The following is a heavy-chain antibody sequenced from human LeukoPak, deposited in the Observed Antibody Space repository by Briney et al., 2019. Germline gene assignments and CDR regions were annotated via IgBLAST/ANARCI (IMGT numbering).Heavy chain of an antibody. CDR2: ISGSGGSS. Sequence: GGSLRLSCAASGFTFSSYDMSWVRQAPGKGLEWVSAISGSGGSSYYADSVKGRFTISRDNSKNTLYLQMNSLRAEDTAVYYCARDPAYGGNSNGYWGQGTLVTVSS. D-gene: IGHD4-23*01. CDR1: GFTFSSYD. J-gene: IGHJ4*02. V-gene: IGHV3-23*01. CDR3: ARDPAYGGNSNGY.